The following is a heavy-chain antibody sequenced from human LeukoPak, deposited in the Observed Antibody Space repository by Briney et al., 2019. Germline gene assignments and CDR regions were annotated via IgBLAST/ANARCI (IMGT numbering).Heavy chain of an antibody. J-gene: IGHJ4*02. Sequence: GGSLSLSCAASGFTFSSYGMHWVRQAPGNGLEWVAFIRYDGSNKYYADSVKGRFTISRDNGKNSLYLQMNSLRAEDTAVYYCARARGNNYGFFDYWGQGILVTVSA. CDR1: GFTFSSYG. D-gene: IGHD3/OR15-3a*01. V-gene: IGHV3-30*02. CDR2: IRYDGSNK. CDR3: ARARGNNYGFFDY.